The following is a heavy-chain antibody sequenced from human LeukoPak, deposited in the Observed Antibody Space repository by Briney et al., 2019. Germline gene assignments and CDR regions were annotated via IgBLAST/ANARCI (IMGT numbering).Heavy chain of an antibody. V-gene: IGHV4-4*07. CDR3: ARVDLRAAYFDY. J-gene: IGHJ4*02. CDR2: IYTSGST. D-gene: IGHD2-15*01. CDR1: GGSISSYY. Sequence: SETLSLTCTVSGGSISSYYWSWIRQPAGKGLEWIGGIYTSGSTGYNPSLKSRVTMSVDTSKNQFSLKLSSVTAADTAVYYCARVDLRAAYFDYWGQGTLVTVSS.